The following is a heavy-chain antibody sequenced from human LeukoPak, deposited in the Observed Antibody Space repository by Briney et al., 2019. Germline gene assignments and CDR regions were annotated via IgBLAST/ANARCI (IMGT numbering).Heavy chain of an antibody. Sequence: GGSLGLSCAASGFSFNSNSMNWVRQAPGKGLEWVSAISASSTSIKYADSVKGRFTISRDNARSSVYLEMNSLRVDDTAVYYCAKVGTGNQYGSGDFDLWGQGSLVTVSS. D-gene: IGHD3-10*01. J-gene: IGHJ4*02. CDR1: GFSFNSNS. CDR2: ISASSTSI. V-gene: IGHV3-21*01. CDR3: AKVGTGNQYGSGDFDL.